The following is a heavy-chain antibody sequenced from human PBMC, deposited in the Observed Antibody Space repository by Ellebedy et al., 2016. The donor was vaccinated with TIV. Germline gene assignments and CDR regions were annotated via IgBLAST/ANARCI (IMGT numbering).Heavy chain of an antibody. CDR2: IIPIFGTA. J-gene: IGHJ4*02. V-gene: IGHV1-69*13. Sequence: SVKVSXKASGGTFSSYAISWVRQAPGQGLEWMGGIIPIFGTANYAQKFQGRVTITADESTSTAYMELSSLRSEDTAVYYCARGGRREYYFDYWGQGTLVTVSS. D-gene: IGHD3-10*01. CDR3: ARGGRREYYFDY. CDR1: GGTFSSYA.